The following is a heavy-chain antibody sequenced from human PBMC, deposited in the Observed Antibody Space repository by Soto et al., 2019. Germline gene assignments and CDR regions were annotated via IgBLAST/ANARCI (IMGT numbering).Heavy chain of an antibody. CDR3: AREEVPYFGSGSQTCFNP. Sequence: PSETLSLTCTVSGGSVNVGDHYWSWIRQFPGRGLEWIGYISYSGNTYYNPSLKGRVTLSLDISKSQFSLKLASVTAADTAMYYFAREEVPYFGSGSQTCFNPWGRETLFTVS. V-gene: IGHV4-31*03. J-gene: IGHJ5*02. CDR2: ISYSGNT. CDR1: GGSVNVGDHY. D-gene: IGHD3-10*01.